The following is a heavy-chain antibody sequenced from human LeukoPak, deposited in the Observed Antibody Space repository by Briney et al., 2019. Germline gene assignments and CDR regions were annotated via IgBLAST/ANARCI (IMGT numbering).Heavy chain of an antibody. D-gene: IGHD5-18*01. CDR3: ARDLVQLWSKDF. J-gene: IGHJ4*02. Sequence: GGSLRLSCAASGFTFSSYEMNWVRQAPGKGLEWVSYISSSGRNIYYADSVKGRFTISRDNAKNSLYLQMNSLRAEDTAVYYCARDLVQLWSKDFWGQGTLVTVSS. CDR2: ISSSGRNI. V-gene: IGHV3-48*03. CDR1: GFTFSSYE.